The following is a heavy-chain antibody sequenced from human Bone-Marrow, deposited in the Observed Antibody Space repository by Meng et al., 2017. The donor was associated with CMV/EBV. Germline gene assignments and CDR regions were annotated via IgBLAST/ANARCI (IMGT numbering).Heavy chain of an antibody. CDR2: INHSGST. J-gene: IGHJ4*02. Sequence: SETLSLTCAVYGGSFSGYYWSWIRQPPGKGLEWIGEINHSGSTNYNPSLKSRVTISVDTSKNQFSLKLSSVTAADTAAYYCARDTLEWLLPDYWGQGTLVTVSS. V-gene: IGHV4-34*01. D-gene: IGHD3-3*01. CDR1: GGSFSGYY. CDR3: ARDTLEWLLPDY.